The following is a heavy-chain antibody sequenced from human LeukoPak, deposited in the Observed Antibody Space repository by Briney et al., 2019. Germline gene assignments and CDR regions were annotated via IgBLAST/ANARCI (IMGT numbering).Heavy chain of an antibody. V-gene: IGHV4-61*02. D-gene: IGHD3-22*01. CDR1: GGSISSGSYY. Sequence: SETLSLTCTVSGGSISSGSYYWSWIRQPAGKGLEWIGRIYTSGSTNYNPSLKSRVTISVDTSKNQFSLKLSSVTAADTAVYYCARVTGYMIEDYFDYWGQGTLVTVSS. CDR2: IYTSGST. CDR3: ARVTGYMIEDYFDY. J-gene: IGHJ4*02.